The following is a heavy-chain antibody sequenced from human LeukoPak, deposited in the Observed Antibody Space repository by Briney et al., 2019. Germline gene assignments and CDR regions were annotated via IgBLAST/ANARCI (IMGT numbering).Heavy chain of an antibody. CDR2: IYTSGST. D-gene: IGHD3-10*01. Sequence: PSETLSLTCTVSGGSISSYYWSWIRQPAGKGLEWIGRIYTSGSTNYNPSLKSRVTMSVDTSKNQFSLKLSSVTAADTAVYYCARATVGYYYGSGSYYNGFDYWGQGTLVTVSS. CDR1: GGSISSYY. V-gene: IGHV4-4*07. J-gene: IGHJ4*02. CDR3: ARATVGYYYGSGSYYNGFDY.